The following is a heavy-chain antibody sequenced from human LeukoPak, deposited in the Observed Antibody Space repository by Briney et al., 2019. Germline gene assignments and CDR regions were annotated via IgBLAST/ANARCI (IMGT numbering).Heavy chain of an antibody. V-gene: IGHV3-48*02. D-gene: IGHD2-2*01. CDR3: ARDGTSCYFSSCYYYYYMDV. Sequence: PGGSLRLFCAASGFSFSSYSMNWVRQAPGKGLEWVSYISSSSSTIYYVDSVKGRFTISRDNAKNSLYLQMNSLRDEDTAVYYCARDGTSCYFSSCYYYYYMDVWGKGTTVTVSS. CDR1: GFSFSSYS. CDR2: ISSSSSTI. J-gene: IGHJ6*03.